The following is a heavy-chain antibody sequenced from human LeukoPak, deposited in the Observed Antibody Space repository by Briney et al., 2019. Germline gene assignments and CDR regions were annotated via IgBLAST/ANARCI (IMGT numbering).Heavy chain of an antibody. CDR3: AKMQGYFDY. J-gene: IGHJ4*02. CDR1: GFTFTSYA. V-gene: IGHV3-23*01. CDR2: ITGSGGTT. Sequence: PGGSLRLSCAASGFTFTSYAMSWVRQAPGKGLEWASAITGSGGTTYYADFVKGRFTISRDNSKNTLYLQMNGLRVGDTAVYYCAKMQGYFDYWGQGTLVTVSS.